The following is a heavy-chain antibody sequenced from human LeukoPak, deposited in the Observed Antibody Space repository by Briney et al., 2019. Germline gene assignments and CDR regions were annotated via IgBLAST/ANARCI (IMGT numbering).Heavy chain of an antibody. J-gene: IGHJ4*02. CDR3: ARHGGYHSPIDY. D-gene: IGHD3-22*01. CDR2: IYYTGST. V-gene: IGHV4-59*08. CDR1: GGSFSGYY. Sequence: SETLSLTCAVYGGSFSGYYWSWIRQPPGKGLEWIGYIYYTGSTNYNPSLKNRVSISVDTSKNQFSLKLSSVTAADTAVYYCARHGGYHSPIDYWGQGTLVTVSS.